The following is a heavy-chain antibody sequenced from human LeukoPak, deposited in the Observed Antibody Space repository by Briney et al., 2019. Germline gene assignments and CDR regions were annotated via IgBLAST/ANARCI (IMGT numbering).Heavy chain of an antibody. J-gene: IGHJ6*03. Sequence: ASVKVSCKASGYTFTSYDINWVRQATGQGLEWMGWMNPNSGNTGYAQKFQGRVTMTRNTSISTAYMELSSLRSEDEAVNYCARVSGYDFYYYYYYMDVWGKGTTVTISS. V-gene: IGHV1-8*01. CDR1: GYTFTSYD. CDR2: MNPNSGNT. D-gene: IGHD5-12*01. CDR3: ARVSGYDFYYYYYYMDV.